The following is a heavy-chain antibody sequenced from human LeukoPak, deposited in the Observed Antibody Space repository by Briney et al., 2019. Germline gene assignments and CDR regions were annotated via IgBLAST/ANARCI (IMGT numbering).Heavy chain of an antibody. D-gene: IGHD4-23*01. CDR3: ARGRPHGNDY. CDR1: GFTFSSYW. CDR2: IASDGSST. V-gene: IGHV3-74*01. J-gene: IGHJ4*02. Sequence: GGSPRLSCAASGFTFSSYWMNWVRQAPGKGLVWVSRIASDGSSTTYADSAKGRFSISRDNAKNTLYLQMNSLRVEDTAVYYCARGRPHGNDYWGQGTLVTVSS.